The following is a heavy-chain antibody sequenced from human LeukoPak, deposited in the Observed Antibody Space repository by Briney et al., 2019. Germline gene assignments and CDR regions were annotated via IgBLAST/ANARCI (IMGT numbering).Heavy chain of an antibody. D-gene: IGHD2-2*01. CDR1: GYTFTSYD. CDR3: AIFCSTSFSCGYGMDV. J-gene: IGHJ6*02. Sequence: ASVKVSCRASGYTFTSYDSNWVRQATGQALEWMGWLNPNSGNTGYVQKFQGRVTMTRNTSISTAYMELSSLRSEDTAVYYCAIFCSTSFSCGYGMDVWGQGTTVTVSS. V-gene: IGHV1-8*01. CDR2: LNPNSGNT.